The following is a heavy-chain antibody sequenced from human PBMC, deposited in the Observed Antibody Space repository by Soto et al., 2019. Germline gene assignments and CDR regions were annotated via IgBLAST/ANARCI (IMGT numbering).Heavy chain of an antibody. V-gene: IGHV3-23*01. CDR1: GFTFSSNA. CDR3: ARRADSSAYSSYFDY. J-gene: IGHJ4*02. Sequence: EVQLLESGGGLVQPGGSLRLSCAASGFTFSSNAMSWVRQAPGKGLEWVSSISGFGGDIYYADSVQGRLTISRDNSRNTVALQMNSLRAEDTAVYYCARRADSSAYSSYFDYWGQGTLVTVSS. D-gene: IGHD3-22*01. CDR2: ISGFGGDI.